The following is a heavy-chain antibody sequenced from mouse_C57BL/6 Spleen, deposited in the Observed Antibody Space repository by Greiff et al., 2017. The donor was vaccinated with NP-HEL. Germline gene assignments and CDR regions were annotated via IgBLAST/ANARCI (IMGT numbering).Heavy chain of an antibody. CDR2: IDPEDGET. CDR3: ARSLYGSSWVDY. D-gene: IGHD1-1*01. Sequence: VQLQQSGAELVKPGASVKLSCTASGFNIKDYYMHWVKQRTEQGLEWIGRIDPEDGETKYAPNFQGKATITADTSSNTAYLQLSSLTSEDTAVYYCARSLYGSSWVDYWGQGTTLTVSS. CDR1: GFNIKDYY. J-gene: IGHJ2*01. V-gene: IGHV14-2*01.